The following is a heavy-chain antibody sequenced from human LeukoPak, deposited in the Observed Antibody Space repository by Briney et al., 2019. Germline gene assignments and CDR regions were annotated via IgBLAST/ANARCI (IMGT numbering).Heavy chain of an antibody. V-gene: IGHV5-51*01. CDR1: GYSFTSYW. CDR2: IYPGDSDT. D-gene: IGHD2-2*01. Sequence: GESLKISCKGSGYSFTSYWIGWVRQMPGKGLEWMGIIYPGDSDTRYSPSFQGQVTISADKSISTAYLQWSSLKASDTAMYYCARILARIGYCSSTSCLDAFDIWGQGTMVTVSS. CDR3: ARILARIGYCSSTSCLDAFDI. J-gene: IGHJ3*02.